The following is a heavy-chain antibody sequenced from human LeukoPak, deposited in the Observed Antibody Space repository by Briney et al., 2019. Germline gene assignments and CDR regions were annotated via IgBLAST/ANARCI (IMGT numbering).Heavy chain of an antibody. D-gene: IGHD3-10*01. Sequence: GGSLRLSCAASGFTFSTYSMNWVRQAPEKGLEWVSYISSSSSTIYYADSVKGRFTISRDNAKNSLFLQMNSLRDDDTAVYYCARDRVVRGVIIEGSFDYWGQGTLVTVSS. CDR2: ISSSSSTI. V-gene: IGHV3-48*02. CDR3: ARDRVVRGVIIEGSFDY. J-gene: IGHJ4*02. CDR1: GFTFSTYS.